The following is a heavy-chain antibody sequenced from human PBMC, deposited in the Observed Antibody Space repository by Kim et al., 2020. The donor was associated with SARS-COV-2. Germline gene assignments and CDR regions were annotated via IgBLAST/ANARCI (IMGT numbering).Heavy chain of an antibody. V-gene: IGHV3-66*01. Sequence: SVKGRFTISRDNSKTTLYLQMNSLRAEDTAVYYCARGHRYSSGWYGAFDIWGQGTMVTVSS. CDR3: ARGHRYSSGWYGAFDI. D-gene: IGHD6-19*01. J-gene: IGHJ3*02.